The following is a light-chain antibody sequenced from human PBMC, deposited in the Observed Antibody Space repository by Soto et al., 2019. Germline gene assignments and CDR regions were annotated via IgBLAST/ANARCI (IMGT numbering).Light chain of an antibody. V-gene: IGLV1-51*01. CDR3: GTWDSSLSSMV. J-gene: IGLJ2*01. CDR1: SSNIGNNY. Sequence: QSALTPPPSVSAAPGQKVTISCSGSSSNIGNNYVSWYQQLPGTAPKLLIYDNNKRPSGIPDRFSGSKSGTSATLGITGLQTGDEADYYCGTWDSSLSSMVFVGGSMVSVL. CDR2: DNN.